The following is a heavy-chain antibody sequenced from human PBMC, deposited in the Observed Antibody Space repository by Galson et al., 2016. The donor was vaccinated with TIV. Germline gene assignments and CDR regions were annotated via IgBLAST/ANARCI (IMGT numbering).Heavy chain of an antibody. CDR1: GDTFNTYT. V-gene: IGHV1-69*02. Sequence: SVKVSCKASGDTFNTYTITWVRQAPGQGLEWMGRIIPINGIREYGQKFQGRVTITADKSTSTAYKEVNNLRSEDTAVYYCATARSGRSFRGIDYWGQVTLLTVSS. CDR2: IIPINGIR. D-gene: IGHD1-26*01. CDR3: ATARSGRSFRGIDY. J-gene: IGHJ4*02.